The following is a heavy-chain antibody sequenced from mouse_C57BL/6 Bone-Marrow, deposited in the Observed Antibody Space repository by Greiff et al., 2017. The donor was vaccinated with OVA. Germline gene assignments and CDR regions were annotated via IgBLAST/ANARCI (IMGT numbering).Heavy chain of an antibody. V-gene: IGHV14-4*01. CDR1: GFNIKDDY. J-gene: IGHJ2*01. CDR2: IDPENGDT. CDR3: TIHFL. Sequence: EVQGVESGAELVRPGASVKLSCTVSGFNIKDDYIHWVKQRPEQGLEWIGWIDPENGDTEYDQKFQGKATLTADTSSNTAYLQLSSLTSEDTAVYYCTIHFLWGQGTTLTVSS.